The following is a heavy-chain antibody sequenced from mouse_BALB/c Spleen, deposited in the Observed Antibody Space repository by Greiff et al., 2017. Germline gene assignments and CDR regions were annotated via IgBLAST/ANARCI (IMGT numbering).Heavy chain of an antibody. CDR1: GYSITSDYA. J-gene: IGHJ2*01. CDR2: ISYSGST. Sequence: VQLQQSGPGLVKPSQSLSLTCTVTGYSITSDYAWNWIRQFPGNKLEWMGYISYSGSTSYNPSLKSRISITRDTSKNQFFLQLNSVTTEDTATYYCARDTTAFDYWGQGTTLTVSS. D-gene: IGHD1-2*01. CDR3: ARDTTAFDY. V-gene: IGHV3-2*02.